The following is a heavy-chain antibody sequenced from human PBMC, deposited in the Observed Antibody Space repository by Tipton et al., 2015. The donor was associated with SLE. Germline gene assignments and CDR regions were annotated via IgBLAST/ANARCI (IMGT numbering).Heavy chain of an antibody. Sequence: SLRLSCAASGFIFSNYGMHWVRQAPGKGLEWVAVIWYDGSDKKYADSVKGRFTISRDNSKNTLYLQVNSLRVEDTALYYCARDMGRDGFDIWGQGTMVTVSS. J-gene: IGHJ3*02. D-gene: IGHD3-10*01. CDR3: ARDMGRDGFDI. CDR1: GFIFSNYG. V-gene: IGHV3-33*01. CDR2: IWYDGSDK.